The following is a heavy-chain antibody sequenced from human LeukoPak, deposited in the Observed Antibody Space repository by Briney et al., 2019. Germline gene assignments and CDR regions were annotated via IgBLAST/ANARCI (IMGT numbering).Heavy chain of an antibody. CDR2: INQDVSRT. D-gene: IGHD2-8*01. J-gene: IGHJ4*02. V-gene: IGHV3-7*01. CDR3: ARLKDDVTKFDY. Sequence: GRSLRLTCAGCGFDFSRYWMDWVRQASGKGLEWVASINQDVSRTHYVDSVKGRFTISRDNAKSSLFLQMTSLRVEDTAVYYCARLKDDVTKFDYWGQGTLVTVSS. CDR1: GFDFSRYW.